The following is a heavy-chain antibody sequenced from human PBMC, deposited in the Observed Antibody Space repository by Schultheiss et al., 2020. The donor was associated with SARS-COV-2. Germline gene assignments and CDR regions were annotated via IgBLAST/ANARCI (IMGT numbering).Heavy chain of an antibody. CDR3: ARAHGDYYYYYMDV. CDR2: MNPNSGNT. V-gene: IGHV1-8*02. Sequence: GESLKISCKASGYTFTGYYMHWVRQAPGQGLEWMGWMNPNSGNTGYAQKFQGRVTMTRNTSISTAYMELRSLRSDDTAVYYCARAHGDYYYYYMDVWGKGTTVTVSS. CDR1: GYTFTGYY. D-gene: IGHD4-17*01. J-gene: IGHJ6*03.